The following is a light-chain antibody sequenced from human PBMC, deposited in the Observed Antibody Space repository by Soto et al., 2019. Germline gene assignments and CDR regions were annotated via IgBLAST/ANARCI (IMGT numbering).Light chain of an antibody. V-gene: IGKV4-1*01. CDR2: SAS. J-gene: IGKJ2*01. CDR3: QQYYNDFFT. CDR1: QRLLFSSNNNNY. Sequence: DIVMTQSPDSLAVSPGERATISCKSSQRLLFSSNNNNYLAWYQHRPGQPPKMLIFSASARESGVPARFRGSGSESDFTLTIRGLQREDAAPYYCQQYYNDFFTFGQGTRLEIK.